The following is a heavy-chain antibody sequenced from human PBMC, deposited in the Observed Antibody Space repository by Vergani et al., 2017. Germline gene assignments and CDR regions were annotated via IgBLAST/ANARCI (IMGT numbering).Heavy chain of an antibody. V-gene: IGHV3-30*02. D-gene: IGHD4/OR15-4a*01. CDR1: GFTLSNYD. CDR3: AEHFRGWCIDY. J-gene: IGHJ4*02. CDR2: IQFDGSNQ. Sequence: QVQLVESGGGVVQRGGSLRLPCATSGFTLSNYDMQWIRQGPGKGLEFVAFIQFDGSNQYYADSVKGRFTLSRDFSKNILYLQMNSLRTDDTATYYGAEHFRGWCIDYWGQGAQVIVSS.